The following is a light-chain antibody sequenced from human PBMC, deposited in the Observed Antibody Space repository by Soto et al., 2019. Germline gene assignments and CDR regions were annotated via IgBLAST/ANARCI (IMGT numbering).Light chain of an antibody. V-gene: IGKV1-27*01. CDR1: QGISNY. J-gene: IGKJ4*01. Sequence: DIQMAQSPSSLSASVGDRVTVTCRSSQGISNYLAWYQQKPGKVPKLLIYAASTLQSGVPSRFSGSGSGTDFTLTISSLQPEDVATYYCQKYNSAPSLTFGGGTKVDI. CDR3: QKYNSAPSLT. CDR2: AAS.